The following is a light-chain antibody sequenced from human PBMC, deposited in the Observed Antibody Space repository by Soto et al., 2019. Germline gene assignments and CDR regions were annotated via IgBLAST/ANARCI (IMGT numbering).Light chain of an antibody. CDR2: KAS. CDR1: QSISSW. V-gene: IGKV1-5*03. Sequence: DNKMTQSPSTLSASVGDRVTITCRASQSISSWLAWYQQKPGKAPKLLIYKASSLESGVPSRFSGSGSGTKFTLTIRSLQPDYFGTYYYQHLWTFGQGTKVDIK. J-gene: IGKJ1*01. CDR3: QHLWT.